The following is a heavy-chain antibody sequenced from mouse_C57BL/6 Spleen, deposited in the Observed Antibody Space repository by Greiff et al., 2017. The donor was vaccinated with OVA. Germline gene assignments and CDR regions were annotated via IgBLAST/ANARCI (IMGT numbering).Heavy chain of an antibody. V-gene: IGHV2-5*01. J-gene: IGHJ4*01. CDR2: IWRGGST. Sequence: VQRVESGPGLVQPSQSLSITCTVSGFSLTSYGVHWVRQSPGKGLEWLGVIWRGGSTDYNAAFMSRLSITKDNSKSQVFFKMNSLQADDTAIYYCAPHYYGSRGYYAMDYWGQGTSVTVSS. CDR3: APHYYGSRGYYAMDY. D-gene: IGHD1-1*01. CDR1: GFSLTSYG.